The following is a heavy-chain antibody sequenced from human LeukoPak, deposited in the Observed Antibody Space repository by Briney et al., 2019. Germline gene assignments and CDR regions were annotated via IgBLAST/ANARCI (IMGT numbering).Heavy chain of an antibody. CDR1: GGSINNYY. J-gene: IGHJ4*02. D-gene: IGHD3-22*01. CDR2: IFYTGST. CDR3: ARDPPDSSGYYSHFDY. V-gene: IGHV4-59*01. Sequence: PSETLSLTCAVSGGSINNYYWTWIRQPPGKGLEWIGYIFYTGSTNYSPSLKSRVTMSVDPSKNEVSLNLRSLTAADTAVYYCARDPPDSSGYYSHFDYWGQGTLVTVSS.